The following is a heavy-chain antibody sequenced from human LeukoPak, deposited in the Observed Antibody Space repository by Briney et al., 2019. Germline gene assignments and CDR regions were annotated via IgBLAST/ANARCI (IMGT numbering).Heavy chain of an antibody. CDR1: GGSISSYY. CDR2: IYYSGST. Sequence: SETLSLTCTVSGGSISSYYWSWIRQPPGKGLEWIGYIYYSGSTNYNPSLKSRVTISVDTYKNQFSLKLSSVTAADTAVYYCARTAYYDFWSGYSSYYYYMDVWGKGTTVTVSS. D-gene: IGHD3-3*01. V-gene: IGHV4-59*01. J-gene: IGHJ6*03. CDR3: ARTAYYDFWSGYSSYYYYMDV.